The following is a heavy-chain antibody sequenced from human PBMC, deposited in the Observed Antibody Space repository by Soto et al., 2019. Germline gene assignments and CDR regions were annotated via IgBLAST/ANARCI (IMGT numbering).Heavy chain of an antibody. V-gene: IGHV4-59*08. Sequence: QVQLQESGPGLVKPSETLSLTCTVSGGSISSYYWSWIRQPPGKGLEWIGYIFYSGSTNYNPSLKSRVTVSVDTSQTPSALKLISVTAADTAVYYGARRYGRAFDIWGQGTMVTVS. CDR1: GGSISSYY. D-gene: IGHD4-17*01. CDR3: ARRYGRAFDI. CDR2: IFYSGST. J-gene: IGHJ3*02.